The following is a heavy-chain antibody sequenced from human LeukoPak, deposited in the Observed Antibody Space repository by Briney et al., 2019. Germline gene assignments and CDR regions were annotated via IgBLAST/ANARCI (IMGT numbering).Heavy chain of an antibody. V-gene: IGHV4-34*01. D-gene: IGHD6-19*01. CDR2: INHSGST. CDR1: GGSFSGYY. Sequence: PSETLSLTCAVYGGSFSGYYWSWIRQPPGKGLEWIGEINHSGSTNYNPSLKSRVTISVDTSKTQFCLKLSSVTAADTAVYYCARVDSGWYPYYFDYWGQGTLVTVSS. J-gene: IGHJ4*02. CDR3: ARVDSGWYPYYFDY.